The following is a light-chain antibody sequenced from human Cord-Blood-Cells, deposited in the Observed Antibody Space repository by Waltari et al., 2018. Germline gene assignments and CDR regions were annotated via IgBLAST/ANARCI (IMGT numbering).Light chain of an antibody. Sequence: QSALTQPASVSGSPGQSITIYCTGTSSDLGSYNLVSWYQPHPGKAPKPVSYEGSKRRSGVSNRFSGSKSGNTASLTISGLQAEDEADYYCCSYAGSSTVVFGGGTKLTVL. J-gene: IGLJ2*01. CDR3: CSYAGSSTVV. CDR1: SSDLGSYNL. CDR2: EGS. V-gene: IGLV2-23*01.